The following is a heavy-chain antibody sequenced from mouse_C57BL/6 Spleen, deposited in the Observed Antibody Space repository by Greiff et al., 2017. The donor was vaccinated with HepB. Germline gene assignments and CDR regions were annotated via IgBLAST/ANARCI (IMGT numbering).Heavy chain of an antibody. V-gene: IGHV1-15*01. CDR1: GYTFTDYE. J-gene: IGHJ4*01. CDR2: IDPETGGT. CDR3: TRMKAPYYYAMDY. Sequence: VQLQQSGAELVRPGASVTLSCKASGYTFTDYEMHWVKQTPVHGLEWIGAIDPETGGTAYNQKFKGKAILTADKSSSTAYMELRSLTSEDSAVYYCTRMKAPYYYAMDYWGQGTSVTVSS.